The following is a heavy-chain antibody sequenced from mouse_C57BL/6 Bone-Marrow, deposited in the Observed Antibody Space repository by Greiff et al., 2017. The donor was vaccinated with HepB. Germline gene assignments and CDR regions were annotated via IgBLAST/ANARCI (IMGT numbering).Heavy chain of an antibody. CDR3: SRWATTVVGGWYFDV. V-gene: IGHV3-8*01. Sequence: EVKLVESGPGLAKPSQTLSLTCSVTGYSITSDYWNWIRKFPGNKLEYMGYISYSGSTYYNPSLKSRISITRDTSKNQYYLQLNSVTTEDTATYYCSRWATTVVGGWYFDVWGTGTTVTVSS. J-gene: IGHJ1*03. CDR1: GYSITSDY. D-gene: IGHD1-1*01. CDR2: ISYSGST.